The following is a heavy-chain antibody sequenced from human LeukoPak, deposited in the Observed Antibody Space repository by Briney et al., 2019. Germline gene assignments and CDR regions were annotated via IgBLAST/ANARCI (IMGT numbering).Heavy chain of an antibody. J-gene: IGHJ4*02. CDR2: IYYSGST. CDR3: ARDVRVRGSGSYAIDY. Sequence: SQTLSLTCTVSGGSISSGDYYWSWIRQPPGKGLEWIGYIYYSGSTYYNPSLKSRVTISVDTSKNQFSLKLSSVTAADTAVYYCARDVRVRGSGSYAIDYWGQGTLVTVSS. CDR1: GGSISSGDYY. V-gene: IGHV4-30-4*01. D-gene: IGHD3-10*01.